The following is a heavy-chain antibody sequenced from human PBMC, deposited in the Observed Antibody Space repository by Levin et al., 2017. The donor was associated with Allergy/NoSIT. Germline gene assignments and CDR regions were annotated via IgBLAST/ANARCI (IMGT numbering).Heavy chain of an antibody. V-gene: IGHV2-5*02. CDR2: LYWDDDK. J-gene: IGHJ4*02. CDR3: THMYDLHYFDY. Sequence: SGPTLVKPTQTLTLTCTFSGFSLSTSGVGVGWIRQPPGKALEWLALLYWDDDKRYSPSLKSRLTITKDTSKNQVVLTMTNMDPVDTATYYCTHMYDLHYFDYWGQGTLVTVSS. D-gene: IGHD1-1*01. CDR1: GFSLSTSGVG.